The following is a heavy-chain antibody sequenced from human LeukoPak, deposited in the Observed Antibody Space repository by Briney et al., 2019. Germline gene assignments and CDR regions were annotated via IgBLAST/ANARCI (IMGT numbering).Heavy chain of an antibody. J-gene: IGHJ4*02. Sequence: ASVKVSCKASGYTFTTYDISWVRQAPGQGLEWMGWINVYNGNTTYTQKLQGRATMTTDASTSTAYMELKSLTSDDTAIYYCARHLLGLGGLSALDYWGQGTLVTVSS. CDR1: GYTFTTYD. V-gene: IGHV1-18*01. D-gene: IGHD3-16*02. CDR3: ARHLLGLGGLSALDY. CDR2: INVYNGNT.